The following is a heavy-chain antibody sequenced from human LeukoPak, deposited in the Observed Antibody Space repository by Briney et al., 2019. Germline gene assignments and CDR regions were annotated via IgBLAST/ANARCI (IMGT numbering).Heavy chain of an antibody. CDR2: IYTSGST. CDR1: GGSINSYY. D-gene: IGHD2-15*01. Sequence: SETLSLTCTVSGGSINSYYWNWIRQPAGKGLEWIGSIYTSGSTNYNPSLKSRVTISVDTSKNQFSLKLSSVTVADTAVYYCARALGYCSGGSCLIFDYWGQGTLVTVSS. V-gene: IGHV4-4*07. CDR3: ARALGYCSGGSCLIFDY. J-gene: IGHJ4*02.